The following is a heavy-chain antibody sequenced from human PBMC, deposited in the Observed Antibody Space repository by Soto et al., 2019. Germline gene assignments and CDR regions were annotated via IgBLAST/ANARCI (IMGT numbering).Heavy chain of an antibody. V-gene: IGHV3-30-3*01. CDR2: ISYDGSNK. J-gene: IGHJ6*04. CDR1: GFTFSSYA. Sequence: QVQLVESGGGVVQPGRSLRLSCAASGFTFSSYAMHWVRQAPGKGLEWVAVISYDGSNKYYADSVKGRFTISRDNSKNTLYLQMNSLRAEDTAVYYCARGIAAAGYGMDVWGKGTTVTVSS. D-gene: IGHD6-13*01. CDR3: ARGIAAAGYGMDV.